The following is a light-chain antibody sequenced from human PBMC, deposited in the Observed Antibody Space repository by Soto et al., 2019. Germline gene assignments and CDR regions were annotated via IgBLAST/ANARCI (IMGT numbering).Light chain of an antibody. J-gene: IGLJ2*01. CDR2: DVT. V-gene: IGLV2-14*03. Sequence: QSALTHPASVSGSPGQSITISCTGTSFDVGGYNYVSWHQQHPGKAPKTLIYDVTNRPSGTSNRFSGSKSGNTASLTISDLQTEDEADYYCSSYTAYSRVVFGGGTKLTVL. CDR1: SFDVGGYNY. CDR3: SSYTAYSRVV.